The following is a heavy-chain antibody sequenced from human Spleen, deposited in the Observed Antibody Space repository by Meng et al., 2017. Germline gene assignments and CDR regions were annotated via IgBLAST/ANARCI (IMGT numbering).Heavy chain of an antibody. V-gene: IGHV5-51*01. CDR3: ARRDSSGYYYVLDY. D-gene: IGHD3-22*01. J-gene: IGHJ4*02. CDR2: IYPGDSDT. CDR1: GYSFTSYW. Sequence: KVSCKGSGYSFTSYWIGWVRQMPGKGLEWMGIIYPGDSDTRYSPSFLGQVTISADKSISTAYLQWSSLKASDTAMYYCARRDSSGYYYVLDYWGQGTLVTVSS.